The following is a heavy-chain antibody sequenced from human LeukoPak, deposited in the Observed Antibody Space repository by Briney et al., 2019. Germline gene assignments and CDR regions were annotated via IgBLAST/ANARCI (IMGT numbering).Heavy chain of an antibody. J-gene: IGHJ6*02. CDR2: ISFSGGRT. Sequence: GGSLRLSCAASGFSFSSYAMSWVRQAPGKGLEWVSIISFSGGRTYYADSVKGRYTISRDNSKNSLYLQMNSLRAEDTAVYYCAKSAAESEYSFTDVGGQGTTVTVSS. CDR3: AKSAAESEYSFTDV. CDR1: GFSFSSYA. D-gene: IGHD6-25*01. V-gene: IGHV3-23*01.